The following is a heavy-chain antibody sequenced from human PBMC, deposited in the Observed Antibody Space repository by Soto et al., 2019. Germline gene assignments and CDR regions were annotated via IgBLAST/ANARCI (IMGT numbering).Heavy chain of an antibody. V-gene: IGHV1-69*08. Sequence: QDQLVQSGAEVKKPGSSVKVSCKAFGGPFSSHTFSWVRQAPGQGLEWMGRIIPALGTTPYAQKFPGRVTITADESVTTVYTELNSLRTEEPAVYYCERPDFGDYWYFDLWGRGTLVTVSS. CDR2: IIPALGTT. D-gene: IGHD3-10*01. J-gene: IGHJ2*01. CDR1: GGPFSSHT. CDR3: ERPDFGDYWYFDL.